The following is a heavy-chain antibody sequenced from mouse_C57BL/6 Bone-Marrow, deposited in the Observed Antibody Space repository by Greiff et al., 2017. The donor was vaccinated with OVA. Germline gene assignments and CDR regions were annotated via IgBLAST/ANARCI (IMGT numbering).Heavy chain of an antibody. J-gene: IGHJ1*03. V-gene: IGHV1-58*01. Sequence: VQLKESGAELVRPGSSVKMSCKTSGYTFTSYGINWVKQRPGQGLEWIGYIYIGNGYTEYNEKFKGKATLTSDTSSSTAYMQLSSLTSEDSAIYFCARNSPYDYDPYWYFDVWGTGTTVTVSS. D-gene: IGHD2-4*01. CDR3: ARNSPYDYDPYWYFDV. CDR2: IYIGNGYT. CDR1: GYTFTSYG.